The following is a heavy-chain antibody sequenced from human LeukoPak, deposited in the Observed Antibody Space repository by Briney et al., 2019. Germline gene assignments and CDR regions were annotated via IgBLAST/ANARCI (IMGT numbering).Heavy chain of an antibody. D-gene: IGHD6-19*01. CDR1: GYTFTSYG. Sequence: GASVKVSCKASGYTFTSYGISWVRQAPGQGLEWMGWISAYNGNTNYAQKLQGRVTMTTDTSTSTAYMELRSLRSDDTAVYYCARDSIAVAGKGDFDYWGQGTLVTVSS. CDR3: ARDSIAVAGKGDFDY. V-gene: IGHV1-18*01. J-gene: IGHJ4*02. CDR2: ISAYNGNT.